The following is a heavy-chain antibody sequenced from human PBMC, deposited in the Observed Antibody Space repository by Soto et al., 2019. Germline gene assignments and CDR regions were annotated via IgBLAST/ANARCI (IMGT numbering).Heavy chain of an antibody. V-gene: IGHV3-74*01. CDR3: VRMRLVVAAAPREHY. CDR1: GVTFSSYW. Sequence: EVQLVESGGGLVQPGGSLRLSCAASGVTFSSYWMHWVRQAPGKGLVWVSRINSDGSSTSYADSVKGPFTISRDNAKNTLYLQMNSLRAEDTAAYYCVRMRLVVAAAPREHYWGQGTLVTVSS. D-gene: IGHD2-15*01. CDR2: INSDGSST. J-gene: IGHJ4*02.